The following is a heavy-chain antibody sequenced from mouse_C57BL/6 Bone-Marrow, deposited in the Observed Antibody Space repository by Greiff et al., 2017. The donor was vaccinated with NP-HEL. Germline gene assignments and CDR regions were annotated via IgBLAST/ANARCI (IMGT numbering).Heavy chain of an antibody. J-gene: IGHJ2*01. V-gene: IGHV1-4*01. CDR3: ARTEDLYYFDY. CDR2: INPSSGYT. Sequence: VHLVESGAELARPGASVKMSCKASGYTFTSYTMHWVKQRPGQGLEWIGYINPSSGYTKYNQKFKDKATLTADKSSSTAYMQLSSLTSEDSAVYYCARTEDLYYFDYWGQGTTLTVSS. CDR1: GYTFTSYT.